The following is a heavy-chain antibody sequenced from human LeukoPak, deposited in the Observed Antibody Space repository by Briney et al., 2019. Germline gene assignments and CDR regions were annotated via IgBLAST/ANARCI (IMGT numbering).Heavy chain of an antibody. CDR1: GFTFSSYA. Sequence: GGSLRLSCAASGFTFSSYAMSWVRQAPGKGLEWVSAISGSGGSTYYADSVKGRFTISRDNSKNTLYLQMNSLRAEDTAVYYCAKRGGSGRDYYYYGMDVWGQGTTVTVSS. D-gene: IGHD3-10*01. V-gene: IGHV3-23*01. J-gene: IGHJ6*02. CDR2: ISGSGGST. CDR3: AKRGGSGRDYYYYGMDV.